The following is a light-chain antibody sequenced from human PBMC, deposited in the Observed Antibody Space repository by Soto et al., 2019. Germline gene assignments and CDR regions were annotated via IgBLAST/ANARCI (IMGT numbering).Light chain of an antibody. CDR3: AAWDDGLKGWL. CDR1: SSNIGAGYD. CDR2: GNS. V-gene: IGLV1-40*01. Sequence: QAVVTQPPSVSGAPGQRVTISCTGSSSNIGAGYDVHWYQQLPGTAPKLLIYGNSNRPSGVPDRFSGSKSATSASLAISGLQSEDEADYYCAAWDDGLKGWLFGGGTKLTVL. J-gene: IGLJ2*01.